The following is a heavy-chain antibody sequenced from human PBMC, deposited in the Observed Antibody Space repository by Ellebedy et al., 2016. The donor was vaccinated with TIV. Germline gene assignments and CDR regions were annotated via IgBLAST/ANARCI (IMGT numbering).Heavy chain of an antibody. Sequence: PGGSLRLSCAASGLSVSSNYMSWVRQTPGKGLEWVSTIYSGGGTSYADSVKGRFTVSRDNSKNTLYLQMNSLRVEDTAVYYCARKYIYGFDWGQGTLVTVSS. CDR1: GLSVSSNY. J-gene: IGHJ4*02. D-gene: IGHD5-18*01. CDR3: ARKYIYGFD. V-gene: IGHV3-66*01. CDR2: IYSGGGT.